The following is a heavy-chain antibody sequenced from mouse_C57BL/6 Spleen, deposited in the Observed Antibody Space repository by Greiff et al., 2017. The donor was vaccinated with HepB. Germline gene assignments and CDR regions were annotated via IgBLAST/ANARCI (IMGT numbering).Heavy chain of an antibody. J-gene: IGHJ3*01. V-gene: IGHV6-6*01. Sequence: EVHLVESGGGLVQPGGSMKLSCAASGFTFSDAWMDWVRQSPEKGLEWVAEIRNKANNHATYYAESVKGRFTIARDDSNSSVYLQMTSLRADDTGIYYLTLLYYDYDEGPWFAYWGQGTLVTVSA. CDR1: GFTFSDAW. CDR2: IRNKANNHAT. CDR3: TLLYYDYDEGPWFAY. D-gene: IGHD2-4*01.